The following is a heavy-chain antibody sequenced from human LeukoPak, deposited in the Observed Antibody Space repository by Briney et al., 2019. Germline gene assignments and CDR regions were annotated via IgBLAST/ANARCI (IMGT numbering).Heavy chain of an antibody. CDR2: ISGSGVGT. Sequence: GGSLRLSCAASGFTFSRFDMSWVRQTPGKGLEWVSAISGSGVGTYYADSVKGRFTISRDNSKNTLYLQMNSLRAEDTAVYYCAKDRGIISDYWGQGTLVTVSS. D-gene: IGHD3-10*01. V-gene: IGHV3-23*01. CDR1: GFTFSRFD. J-gene: IGHJ4*02. CDR3: AKDRGIISDY.